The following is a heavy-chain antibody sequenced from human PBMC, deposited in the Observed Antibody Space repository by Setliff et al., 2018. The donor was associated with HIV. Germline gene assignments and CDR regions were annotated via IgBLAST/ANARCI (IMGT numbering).Heavy chain of an antibody. V-gene: IGHV1-2*02. CDR1: GYTLAGYF. CDR2: INPNSGGT. Sequence: ASVKVSCKASGYTLAGYFMHWVRQAPGQGLEWMGWINPNSGGTKYAQKFPGRVTMTRDTSINTAYMELSRLTSDDTAVYYCARDKLEETTESMWGPMKNDAFDIWGPGTLVTVS. D-gene: IGHD1-1*01. J-gene: IGHJ3*02. CDR3: ARDKLEETTESMWGPMKNDAFDI.